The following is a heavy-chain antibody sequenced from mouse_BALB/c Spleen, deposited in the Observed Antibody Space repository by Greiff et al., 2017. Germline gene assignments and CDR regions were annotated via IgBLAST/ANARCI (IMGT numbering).Heavy chain of an antibody. V-gene: IGHV5-17*02. CDR3: ARYYGNFYFDY. D-gene: IGHD2-1*01. CDR2: ISSGSSTI. J-gene: IGHJ4*01. Sequence: EVKLVESGGGLVQPGGSRKLSCAASGFTFSSFGMHWVRQAPEKGLEWVAYISSGSSTIYYADTVKGRFTISRDNPKNTLFLQMTSLRSEDTAMYYCARYYGNFYFDYWGQGTSVTVSS. CDR1: GFTFSSFG.